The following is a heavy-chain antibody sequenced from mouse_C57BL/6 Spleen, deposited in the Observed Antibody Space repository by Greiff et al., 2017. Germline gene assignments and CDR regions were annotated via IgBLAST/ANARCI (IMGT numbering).Heavy chain of an antibody. CDR1: GYTFTSYW. Sequence: VQLQQPGAELVRPGTSVKLSCKASGYTFTSYWMHWVKQRPGQGLEWIGVIDPSDSSTNYNQKFKGKATLTVDTSSSTAYMQRSSLTSEDSAVYYCARYGSSSYFDVWGTGTTVTVSS. V-gene: IGHV1-59*01. J-gene: IGHJ1*03. CDR2: IDPSDSST. D-gene: IGHD1-1*01. CDR3: ARYGSSSYFDV.